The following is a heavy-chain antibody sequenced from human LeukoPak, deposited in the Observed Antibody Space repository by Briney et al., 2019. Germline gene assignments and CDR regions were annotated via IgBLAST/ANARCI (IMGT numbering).Heavy chain of an antibody. CDR2: IIPIFGIA. CDR3: ARGPWLVQPDFDY. Sequence: SVKVSCKASGGTFSSYAISWVRQAPGQGLEWMGRIIPIFGIANYAQKFQGRVTITADKSTSTAYMELSSLRSEDTAVYYCARGPWLVQPDFDYWGQGTLVTVSS. J-gene: IGHJ4*02. CDR1: GGTFSSYA. V-gene: IGHV1-69*04. D-gene: IGHD6-19*01.